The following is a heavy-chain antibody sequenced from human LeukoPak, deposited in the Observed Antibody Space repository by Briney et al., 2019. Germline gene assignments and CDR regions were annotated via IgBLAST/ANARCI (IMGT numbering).Heavy chain of an antibody. CDR2: FYHSGST. V-gene: IGHV4-59*12. D-gene: IGHD2-21*02. CDR1: GGAISNYY. CDR3: AVYCGGDCYSGVNNWFDP. Sequence: SETLSLTCTVSGGAISNYYWSWIRQPPSKELEWIGYFYHSGSTNYNPSLKSRVTISVDKSKNQFSLKLSSVTAADTAVYYCAVYCGGDCYSGVNNWFDPWGQGALVTVSS. J-gene: IGHJ5*02.